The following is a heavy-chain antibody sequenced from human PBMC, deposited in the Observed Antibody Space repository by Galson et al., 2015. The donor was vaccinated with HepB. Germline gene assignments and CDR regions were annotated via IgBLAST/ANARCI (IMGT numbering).Heavy chain of an antibody. CDR3: AAETYSGSCCWFDP. Sequence: SVKVSCKASGGTFSSYAISWVRQAPGQGLEWMGGIIPIFGTANYAQKFQGRVTITADESTSTAYMELSSLRSEDTAVYYCAAETYSGSCCWFDPWGQGTLVTVST. CDR2: IIPIFGTA. D-gene: IGHD5-12*01. CDR1: GGTFSSYA. V-gene: IGHV1-69*13. J-gene: IGHJ5*02.